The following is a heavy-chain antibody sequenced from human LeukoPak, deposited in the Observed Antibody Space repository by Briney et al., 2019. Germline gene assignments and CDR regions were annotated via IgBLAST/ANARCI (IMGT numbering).Heavy chain of an antibody. CDR3: ARDKLRLGELSFGLSDY. CDR2: IIPIFGTA. D-gene: IGHD3-16*02. CDR1: GGTFSSYA. J-gene: IGHJ4*02. V-gene: IGHV1-69*05. Sequence: SVKVSCKASGGTFSSYAISWVRQAPGQGLEWIGGIIPIFGTANYAQKFQGRVTITTDESTSTAYMELSSLRSEDTAVYYCARDKLRLGELSFGLSDYWGQGTLVTVSS.